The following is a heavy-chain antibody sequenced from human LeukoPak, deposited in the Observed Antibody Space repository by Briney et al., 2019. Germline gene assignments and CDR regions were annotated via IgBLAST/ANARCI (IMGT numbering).Heavy chain of an antibody. V-gene: IGHV1-18*01. D-gene: IGHD5-18*01. J-gene: IGHJ4*02. CDR3: ARDGHTAMVMFGY. CDR2: ISAYNGNT. Sequence: ASVKVSCKASGYTFTGYGISWVRQAPGQGLEWMGWISAYNGNTNCAQKLQGRVTMTTDTSTTTAYMEVRSLRSDDTAVYYCARDGHTAMVMFGYWGQGTLVTVSS. CDR1: GYTFTGYG.